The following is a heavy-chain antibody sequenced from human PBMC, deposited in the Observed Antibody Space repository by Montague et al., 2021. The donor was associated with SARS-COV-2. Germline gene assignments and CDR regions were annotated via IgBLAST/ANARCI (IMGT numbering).Heavy chain of an antibody. CDR3: ARGRQHDYVWGTYRSEYFEH. CDR2: MNPNSGDT. Sequence: SVKVSFKASGYTFNNYDINWVRQATGQGLEWMGWMNPNSGDTGYAQKFQGRVTMTRTTSTTTAHMELSSLIFEDTAVYFCARGRQHDYVWGTYRSEYFEHWGQGTLVAVSS. J-gene: IGHJ4*02. D-gene: IGHD3-16*02. V-gene: IGHV1-8*01. CDR1: GYTFNNYD.